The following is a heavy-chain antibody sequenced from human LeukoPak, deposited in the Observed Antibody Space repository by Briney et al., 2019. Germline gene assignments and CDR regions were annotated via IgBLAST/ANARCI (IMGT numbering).Heavy chain of an antibody. J-gene: IGHJ6*02. V-gene: IGHV3-23*01. CDR2: ISGSGSHT. CDR3: AKGARFHGSGSYSDV. Sequence: GGSLRLSCAASGFTFNSYAMNWVRQAPGKGLEWVSSISGSGSHTYYADSVQGRFTVSRDNSKNTLYLQMNSLRAEDTAVYYCAKGARFHGSGSYSDVWGQGTTVTVSS. CDR1: GFTFNSYA. D-gene: IGHD3-10*01.